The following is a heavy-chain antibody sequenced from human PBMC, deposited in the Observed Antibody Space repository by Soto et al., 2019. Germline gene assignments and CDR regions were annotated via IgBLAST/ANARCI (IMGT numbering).Heavy chain of an antibody. V-gene: IGHV4-61*08. D-gene: IGHD2-21*01. CDR3: ARRAVVAVTGSLDNWLDP. CDR2: VYSSGST. J-gene: IGHJ5*02. CDR1: GGSISSGGYY. Sequence: SETLSLTCTVSGGSISSGGYYWSWIRQHPGKALEWIGYVYSSGSTNYNPSLKSRVTISVDTSRNQFSLKVNSVTAADTAMYYCARRAVVAVTGSLDNWLDPWGQGILVTVSS.